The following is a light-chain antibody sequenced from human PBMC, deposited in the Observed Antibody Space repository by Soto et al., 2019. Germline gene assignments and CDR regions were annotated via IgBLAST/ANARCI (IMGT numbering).Light chain of an antibody. V-gene: IGKV3-11*01. CDR3: QHRSNWPIFT. CDR1: QSVSDF. Sequence: EIVLTQSPGTLSLFPGGRATLSCRASQSVSDFLAWYHQKPGQAPRLLIYDAAKRAPGIPARFSGSGSGTDFTLTISSLEPEDCAVYYCQHRSNWPIFTFGLGTKV. CDR2: DAA. J-gene: IGKJ3*01.